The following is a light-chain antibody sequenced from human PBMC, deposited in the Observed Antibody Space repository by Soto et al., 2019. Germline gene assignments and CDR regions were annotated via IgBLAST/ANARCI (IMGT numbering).Light chain of an antibody. V-gene: IGKV3-11*01. Sequence: EIVLTQSPATLSLSPGERATLSCRASQSIGRFLAWYQHKTGQAPRLLIYDASNRATGIPARFSASGSETDFTLNISSLEPEHFAVYYCQQRSSRPREISFGQGTRLEIK. CDR3: QQRSSRPREIS. J-gene: IGKJ5*01. CDR1: QSIGRF. CDR2: DAS.